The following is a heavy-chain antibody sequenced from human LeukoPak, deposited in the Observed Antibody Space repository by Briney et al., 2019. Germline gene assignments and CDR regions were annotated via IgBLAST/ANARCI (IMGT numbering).Heavy chain of an antibody. D-gene: IGHD3-10*01. CDR2: IYSGGYT. CDR3: ARDRGSGLGY. CDR1: GFTVGNNY. J-gene: IGHJ4*02. Sequence: GGSLRLSCAASGFTVGNNYMSWVRQAPGKGLEWVSVIYSGGYTYYADSVKGRFTISRDNSKNTLYLQMNSLRAEDTAVYYCARDRGSGLGYWGQGTLVTVSS. V-gene: IGHV3-66*01.